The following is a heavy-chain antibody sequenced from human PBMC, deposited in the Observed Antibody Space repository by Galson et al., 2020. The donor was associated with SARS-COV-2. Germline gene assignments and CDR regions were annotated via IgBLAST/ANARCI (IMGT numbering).Heavy chain of an antibody. Sequence: GGSLRLSCAASGLTFDIYAMSWVRQAPGKGLEWVSTIGGTDTGRHYADSVKGRFTISRDNSKNTLYLQMNSLRAEDTAVYYCARRPGVGAGGTRYFDYWGQGTLVTVSS. CDR3: ARRPGVGAGGTRYFDY. D-gene: IGHD6-13*01. J-gene: IGHJ4*02. V-gene: IGHV3-23*01. CDR2: IGGTDTGR. CDR1: GLTFDIYA.